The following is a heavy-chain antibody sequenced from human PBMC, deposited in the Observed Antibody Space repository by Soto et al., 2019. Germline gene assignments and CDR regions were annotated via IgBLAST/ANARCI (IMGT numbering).Heavy chain of an antibody. D-gene: IGHD6-13*01. J-gene: IGHJ3*02. CDR3: AKGRGQQSDAGDI. V-gene: IGHV3-21*04. Sequence: PGKGLEWVSSISSSSSYIYYADSVKGRFTISRDNPKNTLYLQMNSLRAEDTAVYYCAKGRGQQSDAGDIWGQGTMRTGSS. CDR2: ISSSSSYI.